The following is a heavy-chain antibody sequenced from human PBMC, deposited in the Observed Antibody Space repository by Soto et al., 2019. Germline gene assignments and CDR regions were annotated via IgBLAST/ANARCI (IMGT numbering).Heavy chain of an antibody. CDR3: AGLPGAGDLVGFDI. D-gene: IGHD3-16*01. Sequence: QVQLQESGPGLVKPSGTLSLTCVVSGGSISGSNWWSWVRQPPGKGLEWIGEIYHSGSTNNNPSLRSRVTISVDKSKNQVSLKLSSVTAADTAVYYCAGLPGAGDLVGFDIWGQGTMVTVSS. CDR2: IYHSGST. V-gene: IGHV4-4*02. J-gene: IGHJ3*02. CDR1: GGSISGSNW.